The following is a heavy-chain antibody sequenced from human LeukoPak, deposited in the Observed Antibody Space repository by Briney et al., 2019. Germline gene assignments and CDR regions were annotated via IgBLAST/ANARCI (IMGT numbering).Heavy chain of an antibody. CDR2: INWDGGST. CDR3: ARSMAMVRGFDY. J-gene: IGHJ4*02. Sequence: PGGSLRLSCAASGFTFDDYGMSWVRQAPGKGLEWVSGINWDGGSTGYADSVKGRFTISRDNAKNSLYLQMNSLRAEDTALYYCARSMAMVRGFDYWGQGTLVTVSS. CDR1: GFTFDDYG. D-gene: IGHD3-10*01. V-gene: IGHV3-20*04.